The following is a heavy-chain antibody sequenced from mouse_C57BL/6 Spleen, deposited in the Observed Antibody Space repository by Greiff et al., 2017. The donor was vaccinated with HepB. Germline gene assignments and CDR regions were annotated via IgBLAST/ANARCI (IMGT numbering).Heavy chain of an antibody. Sequence: EVKLMESGPELVKPGASVKISCKASGYSFTDYNMNWVKQSNGKSLEWIGVINPNYGTTSYNQKFKGKATLTVDQSSSTAYMQLNSLTSEDSAVYYCARGDGYDYAMDYWGQGTSVTVSS. D-gene: IGHD2-2*01. CDR1: GYSFTDYN. J-gene: IGHJ4*01. CDR2: INPNYGTT. V-gene: IGHV1-39*01. CDR3: ARGDGYDYAMDY.